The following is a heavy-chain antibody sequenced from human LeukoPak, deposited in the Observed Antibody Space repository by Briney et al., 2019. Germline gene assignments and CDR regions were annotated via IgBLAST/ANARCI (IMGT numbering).Heavy chain of an antibody. CDR3: ARHRGSCSRASCCADY. Sequence: GEPLKISCKVSGYSFSSYWIGWVRQMPGKGLEWMGIIYPDDSDTRYSPSFRGQVTVSADKSISTAYLEWSSLKASDTAMYYCARHRGSCSRASCCADYWGQGTLVTVSS. CDR1: GYSFSSYW. J-gene: IGHJ4*02. V-gene: IGHV5-51*01. D-gene: IGHD2-2*01. CDR2: IYPDDSDT.